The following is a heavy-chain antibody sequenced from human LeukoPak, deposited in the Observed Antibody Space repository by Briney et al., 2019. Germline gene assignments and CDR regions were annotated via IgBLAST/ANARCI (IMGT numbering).Heavy chain of an antibody. V-gene: IGHV4-39*07. Sequence: KPSETLSLTCTVSGGSLRSTYYWGWIRQPPGKGLEWMGSMYYTGTTYYNPSLKTRVTMSFDTSKNQFSLNLSSVTAADTAVYYCAKSPRIAAAGMAHAFDIWGQGTMVTVSS. CDR1: GGSLRSTYY. D-gene: IGHD6-13*01. J-gene: IGHJ3*02. CDR3: AKSPRIAAAGMAHAFDI. CDR2: MYYTGTT.